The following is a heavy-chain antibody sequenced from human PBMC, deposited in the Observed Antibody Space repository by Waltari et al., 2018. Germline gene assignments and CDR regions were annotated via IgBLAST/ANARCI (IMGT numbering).Heavy chain of an antibody. CDR3: GRIAFGDDGGYFQY. CDR1: GGSITTNYN. Sequence: QLQLQESGPGLVRPSETLSLTCTVSGGSITTNYNWAWIRQPPGKGLEWMGNMQYRGSTFSNPSLMSRVTISLDTSKNQFSLTLTSVDAADTAVYFCGRIAFGDDGGYFQYWGQGTLVTVSS. D-gene: IGHD2-21*02. V-gene: IGHV4-39*01. CDR2: MQYRGST. J-gene: IGHJ1*01.